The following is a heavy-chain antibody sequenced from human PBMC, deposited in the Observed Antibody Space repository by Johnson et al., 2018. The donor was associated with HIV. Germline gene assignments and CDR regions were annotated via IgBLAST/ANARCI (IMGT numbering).Heavy chain of an antibody. V-gene: IGHV3-30*04. CDR3: ARDSSYYDSSWGAFDI. CDR1: RFLFSSYA. D-gene: IGHD3-22*01. Sequence: QVQLVESGGGVVQPGRSLRLSCAASRFLFSSYAMHWVRQAPGKGLEWVAVISYDGSNKYYADSVKGRFTISRDNSKNTLYLQMNSLRPEDTAVYYCARDSSYYDSSWGAFDIWGQGTMVTVSS. J-gene: IGHJ3*02. CDR2: ISYDGSNK.